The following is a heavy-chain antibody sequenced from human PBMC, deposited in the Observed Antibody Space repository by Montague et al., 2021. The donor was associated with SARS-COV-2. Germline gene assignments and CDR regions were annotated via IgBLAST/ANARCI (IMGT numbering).Heavy chain of an antibody. Sequence: SETLSLTCTVSGASVSSSDWGWIRQSPGKGLEWIGYFYSVGSTDYNPSLKSRVTISRDTSKNQFTLKAGSVTAADTAIYYCARETMTADAFDIWGQGAMVTVSS. CDR2: FYSVGST. J-gene: IGHJ3*02. V-gene: IGHV4-59*02. CDR1: GASVSSSD. CDR3: ARETMTADAFDI. D-gene: IGHD1-14*01.